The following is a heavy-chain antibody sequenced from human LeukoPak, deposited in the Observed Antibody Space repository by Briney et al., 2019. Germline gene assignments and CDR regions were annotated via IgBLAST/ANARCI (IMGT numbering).Heavy chain of an antibody. CDR1: GFTFGDYA. V-gene: IGHV3-49*03. D-gene: IGHD3-3*01. J-gene: IGHJ4*02. CDR3: SRASFGVLVNMYYFDY. Sequence: PGGSLRLSCAASGFTFGDYAMGWLRQAPGKGLEWLSFIKSKVYGETIEYAASVKGRFTISRDDSKSIAYLHMNSLETEDTAIYFCSRASFGVLVNMYYFDYWGLGTLVTVSS. CDR2: IKSKVYGETI.